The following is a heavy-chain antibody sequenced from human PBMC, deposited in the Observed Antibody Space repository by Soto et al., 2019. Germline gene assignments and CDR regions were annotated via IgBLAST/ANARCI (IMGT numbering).Heavy chain of an antibody. D-gene: IGHD3-16*02. V-gene: IGHV3-11*01. CDR1: GFTFSDYD. Sequence: GGSLRLSCAASGFTFSDYDVSWIRQAPGKGLEWVSYISSSGSTIYYADSVKGRFTISRDNAKNTLYLQMNSLRAEDTAVYYCAKGYRLGELSNRYLLDFWGQGTLVTVSS. CDR2: ISSSGSTI. J-gene: IGHJ4*02. CDR3: AKGYRLGELSNRYLLDF.